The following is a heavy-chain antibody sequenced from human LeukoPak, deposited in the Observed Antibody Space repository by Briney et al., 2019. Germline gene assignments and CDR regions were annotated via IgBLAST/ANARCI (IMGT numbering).Heavy chain of an antibody. CDR2: IAAST. CDR1: GFNFKFSNYA. J-gene: IGHJ3*02. D-gene: IGHD3-22*01. Sequence: GGSLRLSCAASGFNFKFSNYAMSWVRQAPGRGLEWVSSIAASTNYADSVRGRFTLSRDNSKNTLYLQMNSLTAEDSAVYFCARSWRSFGHNGYYAFDIWGPGTMVTVSS. V-gene: IGHV3-23*01. CDR3: ARSWRSFGHNGYYAFDI.